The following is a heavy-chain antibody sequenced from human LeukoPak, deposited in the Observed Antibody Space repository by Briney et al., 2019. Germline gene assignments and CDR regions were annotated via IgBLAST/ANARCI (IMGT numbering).Heavy chain of an antibody. Sequence: GGSLRLSCAASGFTFSSYAMRWVRQAPGKGLGWVSSISGSGGSTYYADSVKGRFTISRDNSKNTLYLQMNSLRAEDTAVYYCAKGWDYYGSGSYSDYWGQGTLVTVSS. D-gene: IGHD3-10*01. CDR1: GFTFSSYA. J-gene: IGHJ4*02. CDR3: AKGWDYYGSGSYSDY. CDR2: ISGSGGST. V-gene: IGHV3-23*01.